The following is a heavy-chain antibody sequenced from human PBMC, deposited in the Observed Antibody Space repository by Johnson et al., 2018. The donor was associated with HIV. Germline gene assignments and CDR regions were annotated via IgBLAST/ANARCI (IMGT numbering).Heavy chain of an antibody. CDR3: ARVRPNPTVTTRGAAFDI. CDR1: GFTFRSYT. Sequence: QVQLVESGGGVVQPGRSLRLSCAASGFTFRSYTVHWVSQAPGKGLEWVAVISYDGTKKYYAASVKGRFTISRDNSKNTLYLQMNSLRAEDTAVYYCARVRPNPTVTTRGAAFDIWGQGTMVTVSS. V-gene: IGHV3-30-3*01. CDR2: ISYDGTKK. J-gene: IGHJ3*02. D-gene: IGHD4-17*01.